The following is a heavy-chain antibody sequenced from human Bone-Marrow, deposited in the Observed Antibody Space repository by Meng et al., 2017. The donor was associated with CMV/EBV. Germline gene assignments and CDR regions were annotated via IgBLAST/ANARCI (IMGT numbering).Heavy chain of an antibody. CDR2: IYSGGST. J-gene: IGHJ4*02. V-gene: IGHV3-53*01. CDR3: AVRFCSGGSCAVGALGAFDY. D-gene: IGHD2-15*01. Sequence: GASLKISCAASGFTVSSNYMSWVRQAPGKGLEWVSVIYSGGSTYYADSVKGRFTISRDNSKNTLYLQMNSLRAEDTAVYYCAVRFCSGGSCAVGALGAFDYWGQGTLVTVSS. CDR1: GFTVSSNY.